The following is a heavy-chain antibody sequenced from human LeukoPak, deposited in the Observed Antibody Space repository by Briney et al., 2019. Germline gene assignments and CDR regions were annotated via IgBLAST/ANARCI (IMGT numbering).Heavy chain of an antibody. CDR3: ATSRVFDF. J-gene: IGHJ4*02. CDR1: GFTLSDYF. Sequence: PGGSLRLSCVTSGFTLSDYFINWIRQAPGKGPEWLSFINSDGNNIYYRDSVKGRFTISRDNAKKTLYLEMNNLRVDDTAIYYCATSRVFDFWGQGTLVAVSS. CDR2: INSDGNNI. V-gene: IGHV3-11*04.